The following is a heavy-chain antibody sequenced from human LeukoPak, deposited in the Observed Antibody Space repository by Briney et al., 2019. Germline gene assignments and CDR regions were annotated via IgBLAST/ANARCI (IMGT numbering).Heavy chain of an antibody. CDR3: IKGWELPNWLDP. V-gene: IGHV3-73*01. J-gene: IGHJ5*02. CDR2: IRSKANRYAT. CDR1: GFIFSGSA. Sequence: PGGSLKLSCAASGFIFSGSAMHWVRQASGKGLEWDGRIRSKANRYATAYAASVKGRFTISKDDSKNTAYLQMNSLKTEDTAVYYCIKGWELPNWLDPWGQGTLVSVSS. D-gene: IGHD1-7*01.